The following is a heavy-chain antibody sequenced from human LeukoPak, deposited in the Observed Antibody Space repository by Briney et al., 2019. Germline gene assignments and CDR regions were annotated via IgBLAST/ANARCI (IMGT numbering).Heavy chain of an antibody. V-gene: IGHV3-23*01. Sequence: GESLRLSCTASGFNFNSYVLTWVRQAPGKGLEWVASISGSGGSTYYVDSVKGRFTISRDNSKNTLYLQMNSPRAEDTAEYYCAKGNIAAPRGYYTDAWGKGTTVIVSS. CDR2: ISGSGGST. CDR3: AKGNIAAPRGYYTDA. D-gene: IGHD6-6*01. J-gene: IGHJ6*03. CDR1: GFNFNSYV.